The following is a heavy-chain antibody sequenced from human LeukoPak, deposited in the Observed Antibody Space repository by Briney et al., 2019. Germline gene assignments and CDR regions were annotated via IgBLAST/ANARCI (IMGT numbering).Heavy chain of an antibody. CDR2: IKQDGSEK. Sequence: GGSLRLSCADSGFTFSSYWMRWVRQAPGKGLEWVANIKQDGSEKYYVDSVKGRFTISRDNAKNSLYLQMNSLRAEDTAVYYCARGPFAFDIWGQGTMVTVSS. J-gene: IGHJ3*02. CDR3: ARGPFAFDI. CDR1: GFTFSSYW. V-gene: IGHV3-7*01.